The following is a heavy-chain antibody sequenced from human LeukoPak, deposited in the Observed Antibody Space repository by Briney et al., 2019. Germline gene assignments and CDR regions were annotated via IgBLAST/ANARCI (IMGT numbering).Heavy chain of an antibody. D-gene: IGHD4-17*01. CDR1: GFTFSSYA. CDR3: AKESPYGDNRLYYFDY. V-gene: IGHV3-23*01. CDR2: ISSTGGRT. J-gene: IGHJ4*02. Sequence: GGSLRLSCAASGFTFSSYAMSWVRQAPGKGLEWVSAISSTGGRTYYADSVKGRFTISRDNSRNTVYLQMNSLRAEDTAVYYCAKESPYGDNRLYYFDYWGQGTLVTASS.